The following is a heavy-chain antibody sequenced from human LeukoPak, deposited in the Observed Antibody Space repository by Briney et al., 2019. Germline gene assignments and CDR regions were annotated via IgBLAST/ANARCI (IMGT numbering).Heavy chain of an antibody. CDR1: GYSISSGYD. CDR2: IHFSGAS. J-gene: IGHJ4*02. D-gene: IGHD3-10*01. Sequence: SETLSLICSVSGYSISSGYDWGWIRQSREKGLEWIASIHFSGASYYNPSLKSRVTISVDTSKNQFSLKLSSVTAADTAVFYCARSRMVRGDSYFDYWGQGTLVTVSS. V-gene: IGHV4-38-2*02. CDR3: ARSRMVRGDSYFDY.